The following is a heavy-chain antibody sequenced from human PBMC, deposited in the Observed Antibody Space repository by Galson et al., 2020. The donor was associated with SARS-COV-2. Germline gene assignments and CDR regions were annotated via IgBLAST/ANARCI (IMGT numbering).Heavy chain of an antibody. V-gene: IGHV1-18*01. CDR3: ARGPGRGAGYSSSWYPGY. Sequence: ASVKVSCKASGYIFTSYGFYWVRQAPGQGLEWMGWISADNRNIHYTQKFQGRVSMTTDTSTSTAYMELRSLRSNDTAVYYCARGPGRGAGYSSSWYPGYWGQGTVVTVST. D-gene: IGHD6-13*01. CDR1: GYIFTSYG. CDR2: ISADNRNI. J-gene: IGHJ4*02.